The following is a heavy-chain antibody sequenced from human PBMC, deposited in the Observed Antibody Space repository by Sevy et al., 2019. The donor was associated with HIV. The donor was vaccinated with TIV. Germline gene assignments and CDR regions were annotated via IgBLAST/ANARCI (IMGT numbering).Heavy chain of an antibody. D-gene: IGHD6-19*01. CDR3: AREGSGWDYCYYYGMDV. CDR2: ISSSSSTI. CDR1: GFTFSSYS. Sequence: GGSLRLSCAASGFTFSSYSMNWVRQAPGKGLEWVSYISSSSSTIYYADSVKGRFTISRDNAKNSLYLQMNSLRDEDTAVYYCAREGSGWDYCYYYGMDVWGQGTTVTVSS. V-gene: IGHV3-48*02. J-gene: IGHJ6*02.